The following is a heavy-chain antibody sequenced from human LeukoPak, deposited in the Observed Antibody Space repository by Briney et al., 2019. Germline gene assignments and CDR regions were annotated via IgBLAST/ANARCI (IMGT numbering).Heavy chain of an antibody. CDR1: GFTFSSYA. V-gene: IGHV3-48*04. J-gene: IGHJ5*02. Sequence: PGGSLRLSCAASGFTFSSYAMSWVRQAPGKGLEWVSYISSSGSTIYYADSVKGRFTISRDNAKNSLYLQMNSLRAEDTAVYYCARGSKRFLEWLFKNNWFDPWGQGTLVTVSS. CDR2: ISSSGSTI. CDR3: ARGSKRFLEWLFKNNWFDP. D-gene: IGHD3-3*01.